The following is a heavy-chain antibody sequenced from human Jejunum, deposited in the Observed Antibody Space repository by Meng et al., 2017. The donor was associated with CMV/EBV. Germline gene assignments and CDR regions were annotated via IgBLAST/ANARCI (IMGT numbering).Heavy chain of an antibody. CDR2: IHSDGSSN. CDR3: ARGGAPTLGMLGVFDY. CDR1: TFRSYW. Sequence: TFRSYWMQWVRQDPGKGLVWVSRIHSDGSSNSYADSVKGRFTISRDNDKNTLYLQMNSLRAEDTAVYYCARGGAPTLGMLGVFDYWGQGMLVTVSS. V-gene: IGHV3-74*01. D-gene: IGHD2-8*01. J-gene: IGHJ4*02.